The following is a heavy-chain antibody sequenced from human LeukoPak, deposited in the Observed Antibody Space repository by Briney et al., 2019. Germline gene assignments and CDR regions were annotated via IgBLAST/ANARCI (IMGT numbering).Heavy chain of an antibody. J-gene: IGHJ4*01. D-gene: IGHD5-18*01. V-gene: IGHV3-33*02. CDR3: ARAPRGYSSYYFDY. CDR2: VWYVGNMK. Sequence: GGSLRLSCAASGFSFQNYGMHWVRQAPGKGLEWVAVVWYVGNMKYYADSVKGRFTISRDNPTNTLFLQMNSLRPKDTAVYYCARAPRGYSSYYFDYWGHGTLVTVSS. CDR1: GFSFQNYG.